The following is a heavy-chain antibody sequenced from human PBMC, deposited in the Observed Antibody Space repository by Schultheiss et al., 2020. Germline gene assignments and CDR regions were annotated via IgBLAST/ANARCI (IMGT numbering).Heavy chain of an antibody. J-gene: IGHJ4*02. Sequence: GESLKISCAASGFTFSSYGMHWVRQAPGKGLEWVAFISYDGSKDYYADSLKGRFTISRDNSKNTLYLQMNSLRAEDTAVYYCAKASGYSSSWYREDGYWGQGTLVTVSS. D-gene: IGHD6-13*01. CDR1: GFTFSSYG. V-gene: IGHV3-30*18. CDR2: ISYDGSKD. CDR3: AKASGYSSSWYREDGY.